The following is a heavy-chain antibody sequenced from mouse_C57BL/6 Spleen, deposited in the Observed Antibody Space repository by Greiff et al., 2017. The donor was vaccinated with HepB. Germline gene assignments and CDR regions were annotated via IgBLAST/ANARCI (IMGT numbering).Heavy chain of an antibody. Sequence: QVQLQQPGAELVRPGSSVKLSCKASGYTFTSYWMDWVKQRPGQGLEWIGNIYPSDSETHYNQKFKDKATLTGDKSSSTAYMQLSSLTSEDSAVYYCARGNLYYFDYWGQGTTLTVSS. CDR1: GYTFTSYW. CDR3: ARGNLYYFDY. CDR2: IYPSDSET. J-gene: IGHJ2*01. V-gene: IGHV1-61*01.